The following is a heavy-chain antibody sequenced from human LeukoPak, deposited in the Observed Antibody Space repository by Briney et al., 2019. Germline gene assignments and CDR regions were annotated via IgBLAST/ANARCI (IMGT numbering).Heavy chain of an antibody. Sequence: PGGSLRLSCAASGFTSGTYWMNWVRQVPGTGLEWVANIGPDGTGKNYGDSVKGRFTISRDNVRNSLYLQMDSLRAEDTAVYYCAREDGKFDYWGQGALVTVSS. CDR3: AREDGKFDY. V-gene: IGHV3-7*01. J-gene: IGHJ4*02. CDR1: GFTSGTYW. CDR2: IGPDGTGK.